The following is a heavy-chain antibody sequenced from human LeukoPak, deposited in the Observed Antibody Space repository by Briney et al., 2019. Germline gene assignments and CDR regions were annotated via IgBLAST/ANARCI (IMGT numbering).Heavy chain of an antibody. D-gene: IGHD5-12*01. CDR1: GYTFTGYY. V-gene: IGHV1-2*02. J-gene: IGHJ3*02. CDR2: INPNSGGT. CDR3: ARDQGSGYDLDKEAFDI. Sequence: ASVKVSCKASGYTFTGYYMHWVRQAPGQGLEWMGWINPNSGGTNYAQKFQGRVTMTRDTSISTAYMELSRLRSDDTAVYYCARDQGSGYDLDKEAFDIWGQGTMVTVSS.